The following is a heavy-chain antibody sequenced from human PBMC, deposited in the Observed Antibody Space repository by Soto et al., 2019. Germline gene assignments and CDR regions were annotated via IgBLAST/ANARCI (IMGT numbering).Heavy chain of an antibody. V-gene: IGHV1-69*13. Sequence: AASVKVSCKASGGKFSSYITNWVRQAPGQGLEWMGVSIPIFGAAYSAQKFQDRVTITADDSTSTVYMELSSLRSEDTAVYYCARNVGNCSSIPCQSGDWFDPWGQGTLVTVSS. CDR1: GGKFSSYI. CDR2: SIPIFGAA. J-gene: IGHJ5*02. D-gene: IGHD2-2*01. CDR3: ARNVGNCSSIPCQSGDWFDP.